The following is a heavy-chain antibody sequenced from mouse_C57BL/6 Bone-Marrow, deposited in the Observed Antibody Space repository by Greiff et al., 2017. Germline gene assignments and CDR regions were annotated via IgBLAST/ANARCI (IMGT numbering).Heavy chain of an antibody. Sequence: EVMLVESGGDLVKPGGSLKLSCAASGFTFSSYGMSWVRQTPDKRLEWVATISSGGSYTYYPDSVKGRFTISRDNAKNTLYLQMSSLKSEDTAMYYCARRLYGAMDDWGQGTSVTVSS. CDR2: ISSGGSYT. V-gene: IGHV5-6*02. D-gene: IGHD1-1*01. CDR1: GFTFSSYG. CDR3: ARRLYGAMDD. J-gene: IGHJ4*01.